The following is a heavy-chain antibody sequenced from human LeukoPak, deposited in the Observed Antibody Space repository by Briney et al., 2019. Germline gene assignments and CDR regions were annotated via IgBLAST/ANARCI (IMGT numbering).Heavy chain of an antibody. J-gene: IGHJ4*02. CDR1: GGSISSYY. D-gene: IGHD5-12*01. CDR3: ARAGGYTGYGSQ. CDR2: IYYSGST. V-gene: IGHV4-59*01. Sequence: SETLSLTCTVSGGSISSYYWSWIRQPPGKGLEWIGYIYYSGSTNYNPSLKSRVTISVDTSKNQFSLKLTSVTAADTAVYYCARAGGYTGYGSQWGQGTLVTVSS.